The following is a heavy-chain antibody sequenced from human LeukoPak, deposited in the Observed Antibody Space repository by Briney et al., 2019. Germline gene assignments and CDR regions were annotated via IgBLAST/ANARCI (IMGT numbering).Heavy chain of an antibody. CDR1: GFTFSGYG. Sequence: QSGGSLRLSCAASGFTFSGYGMHWVRQAPGKGLEWVAVISYDGSNKYYADSVKGRFTISRDNSKNTVYLQMNSLKTDDTAVYYCARVYSSSWSDSYFDYWGQGTLITVSS. V-gene: IGHV3-30*03. D-gene: IGHD6-13*01. J-gene: IGHJ4*02. CDR2: ISYDGSNK. CDR3: ARVYSSSWSDSYFDY.